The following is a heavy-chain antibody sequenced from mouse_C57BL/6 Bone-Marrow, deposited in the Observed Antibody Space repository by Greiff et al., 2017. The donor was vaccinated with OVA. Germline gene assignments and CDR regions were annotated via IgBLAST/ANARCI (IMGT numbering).Heavy chain of an antibody. CDR2: INPYNGDT. D-gene: IGHD2-4*01. CDR1: GYTFTGYF. J-gene: IGHJ3*01. V-gene: IGHV1-37*01. Sequence: VQLQQSGAELVKPGASVKLSCKASGYTFTGYFMNWVKQRPGQSLEWIGRINPYNGDTFYNQKFKGKATLTVDKSSSTAYMELLSLTSEDFAVYKCANDYWFAYWGQGTLVTVSA. CDR3: ANDYWFAY.